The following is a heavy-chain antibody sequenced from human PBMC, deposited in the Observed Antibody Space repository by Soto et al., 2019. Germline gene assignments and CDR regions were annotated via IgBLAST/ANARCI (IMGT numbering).Heavy chain of an antibody. CDR2: IYWDDDI. CDR1: GFSLSTTGVG. J-gene: IGHJ6*02. CDR3: THLKGSGDFYYYNMDV. Sequence: QITLKESGPTLVKPTQTLTLTCTFSGFSLSTTGVGVGWIRQPPGKALEWLALIYWDDDIRYSPSLKSRVTIAKDTSKNQVVLTMTNMDPVDTATYYCTHLKGSGDFYYYNMDVWGQGTTVTVPS. V-gene: IGHV2-5*02. D-gene: IGHD3-22*01.